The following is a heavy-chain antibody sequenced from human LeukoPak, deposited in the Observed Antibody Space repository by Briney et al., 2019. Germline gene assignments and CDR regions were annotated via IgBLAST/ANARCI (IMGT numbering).Heavy chain of an antibody. V-gene: IGHV3-7*01. D-gene: IGHD4-11*01. CDR2: IKQDGSEK. J-gene: IGHJ6*03. Sequence: GSLRLSCAAPGFTFSSYWMSWVRQAPGKGLEWVANIKQDGSEKYYVDSVKGRFTISRDNAKNSLYLQMNSLRAEDTAVYYCARGPTTALLPYYYYYMDVWGKGTTVTVSS. CDR3: ARGPTTALLPYYYYYMDV. CDR1: GFTFSSYW.